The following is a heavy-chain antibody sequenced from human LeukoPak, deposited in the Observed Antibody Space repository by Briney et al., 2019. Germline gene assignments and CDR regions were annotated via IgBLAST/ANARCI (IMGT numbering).Heavy chain of an antibody. V-gene: IGHV3-9*01. J-gene: IGHJ4*02. Sequence: GGSLRLSCAASGFTFDDYAMHWVRQAPGKGLEWVSGISWNSGSIGYADSVKGRFTISRDNAKNSLYLQMNSLRAEDTAVYYCARDWYHAIDYWGQGTLVTVSS. CDR1: GFTFDDYA. CDR2: ISWNSGSI. D-gene: IGHD2-2*01. CDR3: ARDWYHAIDY.